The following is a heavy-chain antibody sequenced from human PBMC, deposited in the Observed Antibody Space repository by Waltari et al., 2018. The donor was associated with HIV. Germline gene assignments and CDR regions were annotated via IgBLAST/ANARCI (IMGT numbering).Heavy chain of an antibody. Sequence: EVQLVESGGGLVQPGGSLRLSCADSGFIFGSYAMSWVRRAPGKGVEWVSGISGSGGSTDYADSVKGRFTISRDNSKNTLYLQMNSLRAEDTAVYHCAKSAIVATTNWYFDLWGRGTLVTVSS. CDR3: AKSAIVATTNWYFDL. CDR1: GFIFGSYA. D-gene: IGHD5-12*01. CDR2: ISGSGGST. V-gene: IGHV3-23*04. J-gene: IGHJ2*01.